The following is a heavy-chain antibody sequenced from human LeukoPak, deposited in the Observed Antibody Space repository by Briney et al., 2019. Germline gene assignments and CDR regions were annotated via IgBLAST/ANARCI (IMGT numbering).Heavy chain of an antibody. CDR1: GNTFTNYG. D-gene: IGHD2-2*01. Sequence: ASVKVSCKASGNTFTNYGITWVRQAPGQGLEWMGWSTTYNGNTNYAQNFQGRVTMTTDTSTSTAYMELRSLRSDDTAVYYCARVSPVPHFDYWGQGTLVTVSS. V-gene: IGHV1-18*01. J-gene: IGHJ4*02. CDR3: ARVSPVPHFDY. CDR2: STTYNGNT.